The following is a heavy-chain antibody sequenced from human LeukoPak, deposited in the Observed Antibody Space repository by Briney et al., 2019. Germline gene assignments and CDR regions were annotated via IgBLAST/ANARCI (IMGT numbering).Heavy chain of an antibody. D-gene: IGHD5-24*01. CDR3: AKNRGGFYTYFYMDV. CDR1: GFTLSSHY. CDR2: ISGSGGGT. J-gene: IGHJ6*03. V-gene: IGHV3-23*01. Sequence: GGSLRLSCTASGFTLSSHYMSWVRQAPGKGLEWVSGISGSGGGTYYADSVKGRFTISRDSSKNTLYLQMNSLRAADTAVYYCAKNRGGFYTYFYMDVWGKGTTVTVSS.